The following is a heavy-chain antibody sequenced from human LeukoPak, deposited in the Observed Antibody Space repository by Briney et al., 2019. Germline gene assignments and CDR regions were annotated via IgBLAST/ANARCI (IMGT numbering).Heavy chain of an antibody. D-gene: IGHD4-23*01. Sequence: SSETLSLTCTVSSSSISSYYWSWIRQPPGKGLEWIGYIYYSGSTNYNPSLKSRATISVDTSRNQFSLKLSSVTAADTAVYYCARALSYGGNPDDAFDIWGQGTMVTVSS. V-gene: IGHV4-59*01. J-gene: IGHJ3*02. CDR3: ARALSYGGNPDDAFDI. CDR1: SSSISSYY. CDR2: IYYSGST.